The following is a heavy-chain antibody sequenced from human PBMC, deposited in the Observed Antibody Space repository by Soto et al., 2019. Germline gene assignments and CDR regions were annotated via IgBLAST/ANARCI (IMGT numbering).Heavy chain of an antibody. V-gene: IGHV3-23*01. CDR3: ARDPGIAVAGTYYYYGMDV. J-gene: IGHJ6*02. D-gene: IGHD6-19*01. CDR1: GFTFRSYT. Sequence: GESLKISCAASGFTFRSYTMSWVRQAPGKGLEWVSSIIGGNGDTFSADSVTGRFTISRDISKSTLYLQMNSLRVEDTAVYYCARDPGIAVAGTYYYYGMDVWGQGTTVTVSS. CDR2: IIGGNGDT.